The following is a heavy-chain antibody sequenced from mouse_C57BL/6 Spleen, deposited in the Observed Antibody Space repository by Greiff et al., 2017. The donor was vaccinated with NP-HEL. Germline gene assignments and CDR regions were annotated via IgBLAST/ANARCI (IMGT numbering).Heavy chain of an antibody. CDR3: TRGNFYDGYSPYAMDY. V-gene: IGHV5-9-1*02. J-gene: IGHJ4*01. D-gene: IGHD2-3*01. CDR2: ISSGGDYI. Sequence: DVMLVESGEGLVKPGGSLKLSCAASGFTFSSYAMSWVRQTPEKRLEWVAYISSGGDYIYYADTVKGRFTISRDNARNTLYLQMSSLKSEDTAMYYCTRGNFYDGYSPYAMDYWGQGTSVTVSS. CDR1: GFTFSSYA.